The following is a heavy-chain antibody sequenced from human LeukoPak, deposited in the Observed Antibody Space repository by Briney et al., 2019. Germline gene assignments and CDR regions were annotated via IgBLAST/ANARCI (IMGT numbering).Heavy chain of an antibody. CDR1: GFTFSSYG. J-gene: IGHJ4*02. Sequence: PGRSLRLSCAASGFTFSSYGMHWVRQAPGKGLEWVAVIWYDGSNKYYADSVKGRFIISRDNSKNTLYLQMNSLRAEDTAVYYCARDSSYSSSWFDYWGQGTLVTVSS. CDR3: ARDSSYSSSWFDY. CDR2: IWYDGSNK. D-gene: IGHD6-13*01. V-gene: IGHV3-33*01.